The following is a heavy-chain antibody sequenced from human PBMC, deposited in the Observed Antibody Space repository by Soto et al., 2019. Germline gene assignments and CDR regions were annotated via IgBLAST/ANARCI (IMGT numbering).Heavy chain of an antibody. Sequence: SETLSLTCTVSGGSISSSSYYWGWIRQPPGKGLEWIGSIYYSGSTYYNPSLKSRVTISVDTSKNQFSLKLSSVTAADTAVYYCARHLTRGVIDYWGQGTLVTVSS. J-gene: IGHJ4*02. CDR2: IYYSGST. V-gene: IGHV4-39*01. CDR1: GGSISSSSYY. CDR3: ARHLTRGVIDY. D-gene: IGHD3-10*01.